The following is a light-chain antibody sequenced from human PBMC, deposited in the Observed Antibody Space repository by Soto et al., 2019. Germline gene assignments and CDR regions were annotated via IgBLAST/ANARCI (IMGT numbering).Light chain of an antibody. V-gene: IGKV1-33*01. CDR2: DAS. CDR1: QDISNY. Sequence: DIQMTQSPSSLSASVGDRVTITCQASQDISNYLNWYQQKPGKAPKLLIYDASNLETGVPSRFSGSGSGTDFIFTISSLQAEDIATYYCLQYANLPPYTFGQGTKLEIK. J-gene: IGKJ2*01. CDR3: LQYANLPPYT.